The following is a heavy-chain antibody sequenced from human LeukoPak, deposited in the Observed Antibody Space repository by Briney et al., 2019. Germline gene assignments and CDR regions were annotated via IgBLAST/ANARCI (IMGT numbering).Heavy chain of an antibody. Sequence: GGSLRLSXAASGFTFSSYSMTWVRQAPGKGLEWVSYISSTSSTIYYADSVKGRFTISRDHAKNSLYLQMNSLRAEDTAVYYCARYSSGALVYWGQGTLATVSS. CDR1: GFTFSSYS. V-gene: IGHV3-48*01. CDR2: ISSTSSTI. J-gene: IGHJ4*02. D-gene: IGHD5-18*01. CDR3: ARYSSGALVY.